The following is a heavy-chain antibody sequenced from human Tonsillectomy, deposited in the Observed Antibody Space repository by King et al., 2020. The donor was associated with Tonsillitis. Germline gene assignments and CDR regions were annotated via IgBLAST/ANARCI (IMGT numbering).Heavy chain of an antibody. D-gene: IGHD2-15*01. CDR1: GGSISSSSYY. Sequence: QLQESGPGLVKPSETLSLTCTVSGGSISSSSYYWGWIRQPPGKGLEWIGSIYYSGSTYYNPSLKSRVTISVDTSKNQFSLKLSPVTAADTAVYYCARQDIVVVVAATDHDAFDIWGQGTMVTVSS. CDR2: IYYSGST. J-gene: IGHJ3*02. V-gene: IGHV4-39*07. CDR3: ARQDIVVVVAATDHDAFDI.